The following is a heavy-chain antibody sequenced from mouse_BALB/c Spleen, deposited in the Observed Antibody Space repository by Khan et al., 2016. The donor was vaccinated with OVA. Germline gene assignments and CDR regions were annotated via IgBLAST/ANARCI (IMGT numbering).Heavy chain of an antibody. CDR3: SRGICEYRFAY. CDR2: ISTHYGDA. J-gene: IGHJ3*01. V-gene: IGHV1S137*01. D-gene: IGHD2-10*02. CDR1: GYTFTDYA. Sequence: QVQLKQSGAELVRPGVSVKISCKGSGYTFTDYAMHWVKQSHAKSLEWIGVISTHYGDASYNQKFKGKATMTVDKSSSTAYMELARLTSEDSAIYYCSRGICEYRFAYWGQGTLVTVSA.